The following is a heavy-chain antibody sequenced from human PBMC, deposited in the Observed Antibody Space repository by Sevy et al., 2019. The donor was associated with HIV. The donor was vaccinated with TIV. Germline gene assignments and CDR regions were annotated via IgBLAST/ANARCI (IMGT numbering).Heavy chain of an antibody. Sequence: GESLKISCAASGFTFSSYGMHWVRQAPGKGLEWVAVISYDGSNKYYADSVKGRFTISRDNSKNTLYLQMNSLRAEDTAVYYCAQDSYGYLINWGQGTLVTVSS. V-gene: IGHV3-30*18. CDR2: ISYDGSNK. CDR3: AQDSYGYLIN. D-gene: IGHD5-18*01. CDR1: GFTFSSYG. J-gene: IGHJ4*02.